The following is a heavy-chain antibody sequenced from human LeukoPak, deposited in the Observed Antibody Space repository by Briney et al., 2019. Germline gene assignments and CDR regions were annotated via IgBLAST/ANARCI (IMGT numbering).Heavy chain of an antibody. V-gene: IGHV3-9*01. Sequence: GRSLRLSCAASGFTFDDYAMHWVRQAPGKGLEWVSGISWNSGSIGYADSVKGRFTISRDNAKNSLYLQMNRLRAEDTALYYCAKDRGAGGGDFDYWGQGTLVTVSS. D-gene: IGHD3-16*01. CDR3: AKDRGAGGGDFDY. CDR2: ISWNSGSI. CDR1: GFTFDDYA. J-gene: IGHJ4*02.